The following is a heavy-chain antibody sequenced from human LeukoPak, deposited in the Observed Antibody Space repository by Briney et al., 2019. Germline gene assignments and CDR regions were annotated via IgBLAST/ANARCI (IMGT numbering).Heavy chain of an antibody. CDR3: ARSHDIVVVPAANWFDP. Sequence: SETLSLTCTVSGGSISSYYWSWIRQPPGKGLEWIGYIYYSGSTNYNPSLKSRVTISVDTSKNQFSLKLSSVTAADTAVYYCARSHDIVVVPAANWFDPWGQGTLVTVSS. CDR1: GGSISSYY. J-gene: IGHJ5*02. D-gene: IGHD2-2*01. V-gene: IGHV4-59*08. CDR2: IYYSGST.